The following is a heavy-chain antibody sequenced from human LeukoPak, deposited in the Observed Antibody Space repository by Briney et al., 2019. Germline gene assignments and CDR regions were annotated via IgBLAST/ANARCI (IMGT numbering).Heavy chain of an antibody. Sequence: GGSLRLFCAASGFTFSDHHMSWIRQAPGKGLEWVSYISTSGNTINYADSVKGRFTISRDNAKKSLFLQMSSLRADDTAVYFGAGDPPTFRGPESYFDSWGQGTLVSVSS. J-gene: IGHJ4*02. CDR2: ISTSGNTI. V-gene: IGHV3-11*01. CDR3: AGDPPTFRGPESYFDS. D-gene: IGHD1-1*01. CDR1: GFTFSDHH.